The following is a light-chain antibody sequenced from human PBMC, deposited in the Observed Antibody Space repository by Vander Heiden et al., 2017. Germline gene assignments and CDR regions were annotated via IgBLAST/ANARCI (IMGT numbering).Light chain of an antibody. CDR2: GNS. J-gene: IGLJ2*01. CDR3: QSYDSSLSGPVV. V-gene: IGLV1-40*01. CDR1: SSNIGAGYD. Sequence: QSVLTQPPSVSGAPGQRVTISCTGSSSNIGAGYDVHWYQQLPGTAPKLLSYGNSNRPSGVPDRLSGSKSGTSASLAITGLQAEDEADYYCQSYDSSLSGPVVFGGGTKLTVL.